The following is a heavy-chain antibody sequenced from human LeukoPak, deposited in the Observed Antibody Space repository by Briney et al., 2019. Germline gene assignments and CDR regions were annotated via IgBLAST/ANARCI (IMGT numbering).Heavy chain of an antibody. D-gene: IGHD3-22*01. Sequence: ASVKVSCKASGYTFTGYYMHWMRQAPGQGLEWMGWINPNSGGTNYAQKFQGRVTMTRDTSIGTAYMGLSRLRSDDTAVYYCAREMERGSGYRSAFDIWGQGTMVTVSS. CDR3: AREMERGSGYRSAFDI. CDR2: INPNSGGT. CDR1: GYTFTGYY. V-gene: IGHV1-2*02. J-gene: IGHJ3*02.